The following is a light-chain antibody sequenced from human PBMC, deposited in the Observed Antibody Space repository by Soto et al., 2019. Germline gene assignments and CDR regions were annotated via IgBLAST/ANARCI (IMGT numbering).Light chain of an antibody. J-gene: IGKJ1*01. CDR2: GAS. V-gene: IGKV3D-15*01. CDR1: QSISSW. Sequence: MTQSPSTLSASVGDGVTITWRASQSISSWLAWYQQKPGQAPRLLIYGASSRATGIPAKFSGSGSGTDFTLTISSLEPEDFAVYYCQQYNNWPPKTFGQGTKVDIK. CDR3: QQYNNWPPKT.